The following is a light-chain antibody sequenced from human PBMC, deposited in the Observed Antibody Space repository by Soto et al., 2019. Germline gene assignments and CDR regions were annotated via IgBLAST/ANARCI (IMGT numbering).Light chain of an antibody. J-gene: IGKJ2*01. CDR2: GAS. CDR1: QRVNSSY. V-gene: IGKV3-20*01. Sequence: EIVLTQSPDTLYLSPVEGATLSCRASQRVNSSYLAWYQQIPGQAPRLLISGASDRATGVPARVSGSGYGTDFTLTIIRLETEDFAVYYCQQYVNSPVTFGQGTNLQIK. CDR3: QQYVNSPVT.